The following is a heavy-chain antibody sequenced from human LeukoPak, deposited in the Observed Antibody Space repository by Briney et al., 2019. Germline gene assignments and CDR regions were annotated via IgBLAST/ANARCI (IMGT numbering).Heavy chain of an antibody. J-gene: IGHJ4*02. V-gene: IGHV1-24*01. D-gene: IGHD6-13*01. CDR3: ADMKGQQLTARYYFDY. Sequence: ASVKVSCKVSGYTLTELSMHWVRQAPGKGLEWMGGFDPEDGETIYAQKFQGRVTMTEDTSTDTAYMELSSLRSEDTAVYYCADMKGQQLTARYYFDYWGQGILVTVSS. CDR2: FDPEDGET. CDR1: GYTLTELS.